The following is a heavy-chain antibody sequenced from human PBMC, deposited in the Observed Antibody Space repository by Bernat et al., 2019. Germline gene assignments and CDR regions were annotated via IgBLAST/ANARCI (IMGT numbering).Heavy chain of an antibody. CDR1: VFTFSAYY. Sequence: QVQVVESGGGLVKPGGSLRLSCAASVFTFSAYYMHWIRQAPGKGLEWVSYISSSGSFTNYADSVKGRFTISRDNAKSSLYLQMNNLRDEDTAVYYCAGIYSGSQKILDYWGQGTLVTVSS. CDR3: AGIYSGSQKILDY. J-gene: IGHJ4*02. V-gene: IGHV3-11*05. D-gene: IGHD1-26*01. CDR2: ISSSGSFT.